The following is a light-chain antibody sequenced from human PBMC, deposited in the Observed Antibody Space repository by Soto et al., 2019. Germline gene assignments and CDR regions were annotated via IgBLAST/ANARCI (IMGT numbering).Light chain of an antibody. CDR1: SSDVGGSNY. J-gene: IGLJ2*01. CDR3: NSYASGNTVV. Sequence: QSALTQPPSASGSPGQSVTISCTGTSSDVGGSNYVSWYQQHPGKAPKLLIYEVSKRPSGVPDRFSGSKSGNTASLTVSGLQAEDEADYYCNSYASGNTVVFGGGTQLTVL. CDR2: EVS. V-gene: IGLV2-8*01.